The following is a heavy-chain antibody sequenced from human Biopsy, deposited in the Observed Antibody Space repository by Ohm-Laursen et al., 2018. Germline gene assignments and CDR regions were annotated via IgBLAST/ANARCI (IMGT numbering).Heavy chain of an antibody. Sequence: SCAAPGFSFSGYHMRWIRQAPGRGLEWVSYISGGGTIYYGDSMKGRVTISRDNAKNSLYLQMHSLRAEDTAVYYCARDTRWSPYSMDVWGQGTTVTVSS. D-gene: IGHD4-23*01. CDR3: ARDTRWSPYSMDV. V-gene: IGHV3-11*01. CDR1: GFSFSGYH. J-gene: IGHJ6*02. CDR2: ISGGGTI.